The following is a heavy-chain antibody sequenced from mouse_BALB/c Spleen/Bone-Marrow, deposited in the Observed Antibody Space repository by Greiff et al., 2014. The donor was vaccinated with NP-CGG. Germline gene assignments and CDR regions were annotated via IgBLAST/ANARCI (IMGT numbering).Heavy chain of an antibody. Sequence: EVQLQQSGAELAKPGASVKLSCTASGFNIKDTYMHWVKQRPEQGLEWIGRIDPANGDTKYDQKFQGKATITADTYSNTAYLQLSSLTSEDTAVYYCANPSFYYGRSYWYFDVWGAGTTVTVSS. D-gene: IGHD1-1*01. CDR3: ANPSFYYGRSYWYFDV. CDR2: IDPANGDT. CDR1: GFNIKDTY. V-gene: IGHV14-3*02. J-gene: IGHJ1*01.